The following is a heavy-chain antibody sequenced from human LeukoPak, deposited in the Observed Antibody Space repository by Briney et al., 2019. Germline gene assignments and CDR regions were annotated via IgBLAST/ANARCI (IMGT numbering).Heavy chain of an antibody. CDR1: GFTFSDYY. CDR3: ARGGDSSGYYPFDY. D-gene: IGHD3-22*01. CDR2: IYYSGST. J-gene: IGHJ4*02. V-gene: IGHV4-31*02. Sequence: MPGGSLRLSCAASGFTFSDYYWNWIRQHPGKGLEWIGHIYYSGSTDYNPSLKSRVTISVDTSKNQFSLRLSSVTAADTAVYSCARGGDSSGYYPFDYWGQGTLVTVSS.